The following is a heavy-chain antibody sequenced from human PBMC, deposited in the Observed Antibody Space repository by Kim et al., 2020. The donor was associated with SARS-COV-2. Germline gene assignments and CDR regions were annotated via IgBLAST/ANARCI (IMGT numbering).Heavy chain of an antibody. CDR3: ARPAGGFLRSGSYLDAFDI. J-gene: IGHJ3*02. D-gene: IGHD1-26*01. V-gene: IGHV5-51*01. CDR2: IYPGDSDT. Sequence: GESLKISCKGSGYSFTSYWIGWVRQMPGKGLEWMGIIYPGDSDTRYSPSFQGQVTISADKSISTAYLQWSSLKASDTAMYYCARPAGGFLRSGSYLDAFDIWGQGTMVTVSS. CDR1: GYSFTSYW.